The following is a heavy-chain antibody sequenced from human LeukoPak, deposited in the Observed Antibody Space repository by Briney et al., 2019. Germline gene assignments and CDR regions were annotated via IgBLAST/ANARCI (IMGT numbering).Heavy chain of an antibody. V-gene: IGHV4-38-2*02. CDR1: GYSISSGYY. CDR2: IYHSGST. CDR3: ARVSGYCSGGACYSRRHFDH. J-gene: IGHJ4*02. Sequence: PSETLSLACTVSGYSISSGYYWGWIRQPPGKGLEWIGSIYHSGSTNYNPSLKSRVTISVDTSKNQFSLKLSSVTAADTAVYYCARVSGYCSGGACYSRRHFDHWGQGALLTVSS. D-gene: IGHD2-15*01.